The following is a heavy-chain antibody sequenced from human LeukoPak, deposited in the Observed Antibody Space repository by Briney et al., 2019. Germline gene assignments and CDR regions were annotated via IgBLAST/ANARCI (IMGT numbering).Heavy chain of an antibody. CDR3: ARNRYGSNSFDY. V-gene: IGHV4-31*03. CDR1: GGPINNGAYY. Sequence: SQTLSLTCTVSGGPINNGAYYWSWIRQHPGKGLEWIGYIYYSGSSYYNPSLRSRVTISVDTSKNHFSLKLSSVTAADTAVYYCARNRYGSNSFDYWGQGTLVTVSS. CDR2: IYYSGSS. D-gene: IGHD5-24*01. J-gene: IGHJ4*02.